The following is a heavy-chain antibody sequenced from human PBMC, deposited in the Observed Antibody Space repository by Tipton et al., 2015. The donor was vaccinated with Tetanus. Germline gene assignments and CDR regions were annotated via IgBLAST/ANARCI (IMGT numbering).Heavy chain of an antibody. D-gene: IGHD2/OR15-2a*01. CDR3: ARDDDPIGNGLDV. CDR1: GFTSRSYG. V-gene: IGHV3-33*01. Sequence: SLRLSCAASGFTSRSYGMHWVRQAPGTGLEWVAVIWNDGTTKYYGDSVKGRFSISRDNSKNTLYLQMNSLRVEDTALYYCARDDDPIGNGLDVWGQGTTVTVSS. CDR2: IWNDGTTK. J-gene: IGHJ6*02.